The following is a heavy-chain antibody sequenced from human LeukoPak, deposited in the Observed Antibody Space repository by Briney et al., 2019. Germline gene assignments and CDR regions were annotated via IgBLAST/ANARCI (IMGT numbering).Heavy chain of an antibody. Sequence: PVGSLRLSCAASGFTFSSYEMNWVRQAPGKGLEWVSYISSSGSTIYYADSVKGRFTISRDNAKNSLYLQMNSLRAEDTAVYYCARDPMPQWLAFDYWGQGTLVTVSS. D-gene: IGHD6-19*01. J-gene: IGHJ4*02. V-gene: IGHV3-48*03. CDR1: GFTFSSYE. CDR2: ISSSGSTI. CDR3: ARDPMPQWLAFDY.